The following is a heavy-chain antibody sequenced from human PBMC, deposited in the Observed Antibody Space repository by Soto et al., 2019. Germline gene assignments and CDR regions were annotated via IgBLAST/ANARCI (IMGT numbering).Heavy chain of an antibody. J-gene: IGHJ6*02. Sequence: ASVKVSCKASGYTFTDYYIHWVRQAPGQGLEWMGWINPKSGGTNYAQNFQGRVTMTRVTSIGTAYMELSSLRSDDTALYYCAKDPNVVVVPAATGGMDVWGQGTTVTV. D-gene: IGHD2-2*01. V-gene: IGHV1-2*02. CDR1: GYTFTDYY. CDR2: INPKSGGT. CDR3: AKDPNVVVVPAATGGMDV.